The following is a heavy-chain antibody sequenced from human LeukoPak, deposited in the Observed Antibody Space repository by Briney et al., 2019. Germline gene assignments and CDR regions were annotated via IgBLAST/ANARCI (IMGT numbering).Heavy chain of an antibody. CDR3: ASGGRSFGYDS. Sequence: PGRSLRLSCVASGFTFSTYCMYWVRQAPGKGLVWVSLISTDESSTSYADSVKGRFTISRDNAKNTLYLQMNSLRGEDTAVYYCASGGRSFGYDSWGQGTLVTVSS. V-gene: IGHV3-74*01. D-gene: IGHD2-15*01. CDR1: GFTFSTYC. CDR2: ISTDESST. J-gene: IGHJ4*02.